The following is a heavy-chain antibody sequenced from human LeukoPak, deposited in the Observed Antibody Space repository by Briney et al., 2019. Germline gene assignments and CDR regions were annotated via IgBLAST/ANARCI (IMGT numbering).Heavy chain of an antibody. D-gene: IGHD3-22*01. CDR2: INSDGSNT. CDR1: GFIFSSYW. CDR3: AKYITMIVVVIGGYYFDY. V-gene: IGHV3-74*01. Sequence: GGSLRLSCAASGFIFSSYWMYWVRQAPGKGLVWVAHINSDGSNTNYADSVKGRFTISRDNSKNTLYLQMNSLRAEDTAVYYCAKYITMIVVVIGGYYFDYWGQGTLVTVSS. J-gene: IGHJ4*02.